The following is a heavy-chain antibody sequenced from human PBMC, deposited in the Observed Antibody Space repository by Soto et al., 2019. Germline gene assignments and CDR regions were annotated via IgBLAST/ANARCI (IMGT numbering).Heavy chain of an antibody. V-gene: IGHV4-39*01. D-gene: IGHD3-16*01. CDR1: GVSISSNTYY. J-gene: IGHJ4*02. CDR2: ISFSGST. CDR3: AGLLWGRYYDY. Sequence: SETLSLTCTVSGVSISSNTYYWGWIRQPPGKGLEWIGSISFSGSTSYNPPLKSRVTISVDTSKNQFSLKMSSVTAADTAVYSCAGLLWGRYYDYRGQGTLGTVSS.